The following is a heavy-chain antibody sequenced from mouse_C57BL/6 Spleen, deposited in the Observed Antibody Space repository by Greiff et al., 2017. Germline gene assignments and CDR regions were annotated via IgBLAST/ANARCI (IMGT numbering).Heavy chain of an antibody. CDR1: GYTFTSYW. J-gene: IGHJ1*03. D-gene: IGHD1-1*01. CDR2: IDPNSGGT. Sequence: VQLQQPGAELVKPGASVKLSCKASGYTFTSYWMHWVKQRPGRGLEWIGRIDPNSGGTKYNEKFKSKATLTVDKPSSTAYMQLSSLTSEDSAVCYGARFGYYGSRGGWYFDVWGTGTTVTVSS. V-gene: IGHV1-72*01. CDR3: ARFGYYGSRGGWYFDV.